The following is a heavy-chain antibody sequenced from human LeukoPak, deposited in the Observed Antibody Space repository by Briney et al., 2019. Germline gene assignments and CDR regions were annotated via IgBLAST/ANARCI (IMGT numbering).Heavy chain of an antibody. V-gene: IGHV3-21*01. CDR3: ARGPESDGYNYDY. J-gene: IGHJ4*02. Sequence: GGSLRLSCAASGFTFSSYSMNWVRQAPGKGLEWVSSISSSNNYIYYADSVKGRFTISRDNAKNSLYLQMNSLRAEDTAVYYCARGPESDGYNYDYWGQGTLVTVSS. CDR1: GFTFSSYS. D-gene: IGHD5-24*01. CDR2: ISSSNNYI.